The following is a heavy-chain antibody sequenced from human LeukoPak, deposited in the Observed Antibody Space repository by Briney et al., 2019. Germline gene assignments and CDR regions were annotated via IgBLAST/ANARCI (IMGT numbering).Heavy chain of an antibody. Sequence: GESLKISCKGSGYSFTSYWIGWVRQMPGKGLEWMGIIYPGDSDTTYSPPFQGQVTISADKSISTAYLQWSSLKASDTAMYYCVAGTYSYYFDFWGQGTLVTVSS. V-gene: IGHV5-51*01. J-gene: IGHJ4*02. CDR1: GYSFTSYW. D-gene: IGHD3-10*01. CDR3: VAGTYSYYFDF. CDR2: IYPGDSDT.